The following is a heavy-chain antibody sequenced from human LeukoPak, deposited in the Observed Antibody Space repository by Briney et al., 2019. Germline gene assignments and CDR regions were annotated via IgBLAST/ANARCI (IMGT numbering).Heavy chain of an antibody. V-gene: IGHV3-21*01. CDR1: GFTFSSYS. D-gene: IGHD4-23*01. CDR2: ISSSSSYI. CDR3: ARGGGLATVVTQSDY. Sequence: GGSLRLSSAASGFTFSSYSKNWVRQAPGKGLEWVSSISSSSSYIYYADSVKGRFTISRDNAKNSLYLQMNSLRAEDTAVYYCARGGGLATVVTQSDYWGQGTLVTVSS. J-gene: IGHJ4*02.